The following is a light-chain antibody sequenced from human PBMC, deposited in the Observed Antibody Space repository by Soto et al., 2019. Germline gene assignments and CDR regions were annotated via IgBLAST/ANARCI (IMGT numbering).Light chain of an antibody. V-gene: IGLV1-47*01. CDR3: ATWDDSLNGFYV. CDR1: TSNIGSNY. CDR2: RNN. Sequence: QCLLTQTPSASGTPGQGFTIACSGSTSNIGSNYVYWYQQLPGTAPKLLIYRNNQRPSGVPDRCSGSKSGTSASLAISGLRSDDEADYFCATWDDSLNGFYVFGTGTKVTVL. J-gene: IGLJ1*01.